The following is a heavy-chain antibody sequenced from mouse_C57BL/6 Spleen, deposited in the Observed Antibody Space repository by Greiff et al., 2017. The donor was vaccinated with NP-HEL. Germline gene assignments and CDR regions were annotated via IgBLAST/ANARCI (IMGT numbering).Heavy chain of an antibody. CDR2: IDPENGDT. V-gene: IGHV14-4*01. Sequence: EVKLLESGAELVRPGASVKLSCTASGFNIKDDYMHWVKQRPEQGLEWIGWIDPENGDTEYASKFQGKATITADTSSNTAYLQLSSLTSEDTAVYYCTTGGYYYGSSPYYFDYWGQGTTLTVSS. CDR1: GFNIKDDY. J-gene: IGHJ2*01. D-gene: IGHD1-1*01. CDR3: TTGGYYYGSSPYYFDY.